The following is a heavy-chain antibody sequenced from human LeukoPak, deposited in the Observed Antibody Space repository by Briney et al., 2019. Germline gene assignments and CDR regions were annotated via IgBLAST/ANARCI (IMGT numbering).Heavy chain of an antibody. CDR2: IYYSGST. CDR1: GGSISSYY. CDR3: ARDKLRTGQWLAAREDWFDP. Sequence: TSETLSLTCTVSGGSISSYYWSWIRQPPGKGLEWIGYIYYSGSTNYNPSLKSRVTISVDTSKNQFSLQLNSVTPEDTAVYYCARDKLRTGQWLAAREDWFDPWGQGTLVTVSS. D-gene: IGHD6-19*01. V-gene: IGHV4-59*12. J-gene: IGHJ5*02.